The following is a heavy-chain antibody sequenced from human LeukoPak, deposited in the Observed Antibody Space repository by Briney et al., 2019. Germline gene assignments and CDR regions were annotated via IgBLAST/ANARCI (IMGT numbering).Heavy chain of an antibody. J-gene: IGHJ3*02. D-gene: IGHD3-3*01. CDR3: ARSMVGEWLFLALDI. CDR2: ISGSGGNT. CDR1: GFTFSSYG. V-gene: IGHV3-23*01. Sequence: GGSLRLSCAASGFTFSSYGMSWVRQAPGKGLEWVSAISGSGGNTYFADSVKGRFTISRDNAKNSLYLQMNSLRVEDTAVYYCARSMVGEWLFLALDIWGQGTKVTVSS.